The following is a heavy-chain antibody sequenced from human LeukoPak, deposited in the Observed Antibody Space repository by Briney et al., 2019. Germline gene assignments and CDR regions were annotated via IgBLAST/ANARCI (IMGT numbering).Heavy chain of an antibody. J-gene: IGHJ4*02. V-gene: IGHV3-33*05. CDR1: GFIFSSDD. Sequence: GGSLRLSCAASGFIFSSDDMHWVRQAPGKGLEWVAGIQSNGRNKYYVDSVKGRFAISRDNSKCTLYLQVNSLRVGDTALYYCARESEGGTGTSCPDYWGQGTLVTVSS. CDR2: IQSNGRNK. CDR3: ARESEGGTGTSCPDY. D-gene: IGHD2-2*01.